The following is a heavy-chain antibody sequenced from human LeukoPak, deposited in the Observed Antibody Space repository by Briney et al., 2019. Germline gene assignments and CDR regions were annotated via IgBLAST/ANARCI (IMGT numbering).Heavy chain of an antibody. CDR2: ISAYNGNT. CDR3: ARGLYDTPAYYFDY. V-gene: IGHV1-18*01. CDR1: GYTFTSYG. Sequence: ASVKVSCKASGYTFTSYGISWVRQAPGQGLEWMGWISAYNGNTNYAQKLQGRVTMTTDTSTSTAFMELRSLRSDDTAVYYCARGLYDTPAYYFDYWGQGTPVTVSS. J-gene: IGHJ4*02. D-gene: IGHD3-3*01.